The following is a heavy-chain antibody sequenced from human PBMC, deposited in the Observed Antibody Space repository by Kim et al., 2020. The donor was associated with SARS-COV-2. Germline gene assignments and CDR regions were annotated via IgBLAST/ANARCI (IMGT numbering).Heavy chain of an antibody. V-gene: IGHV4-59*13. CDR1: GGSISSYY. CDR2: IYYSGST. CDR3: ARGLNAFDP. J-gene: IGHJ5*02. Sequence: SETLSLTCTVSGGSISSYYWSWIRQPPGKGLEWIGYIYYSGSTNYNPSLESRVTISVDTSKNQFSLKLSSVTAADTAVYYCARGLNAFDPWGQGTLVTVSS.